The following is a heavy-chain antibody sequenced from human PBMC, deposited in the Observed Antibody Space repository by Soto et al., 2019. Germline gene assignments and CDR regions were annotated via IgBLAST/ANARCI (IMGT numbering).Heavy chain of an antibody. V-gene: IGHV3-23*01. CDR3: AKGRPGVAAAPDY. D-gene: IGHD2-21*01. J-gene: IGHJ4*02. CDR2: ASGSGSGT. Sequence: WGSLLLSCAASGFTFSGFAMSWVRQAPGKGLEWVSSASGSGSGTYYADSVKGRFTISRDNSKNTLSLHMTNLRAGDTALYFCAKGRPGVAAAPDYWGQGTLVTVSS. CDR1: GFTFSGFA.